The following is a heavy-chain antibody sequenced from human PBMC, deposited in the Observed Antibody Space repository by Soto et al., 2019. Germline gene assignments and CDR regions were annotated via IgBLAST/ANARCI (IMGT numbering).Heavy chain of an antibody. CDR3: ARRHRPSYTSDY. Sequence: EVQLVESGGGLVQPGRSLRLSCAASGFPFSSYWMHWVRQAPGKGLEWVSRINDDGRRTSYGDSVKGRFTIPRDNAKNTLYLQMNSLRDDDTAIYYCARRHRPSYTSDYWGQGTLVTVSS. CDR1: GFPFSSYW. V-gene: IGHV3-74*01. CDR2: INDDGRRT. D-gene: IGHD4-4*01. J-gene: IGHJ4*02.